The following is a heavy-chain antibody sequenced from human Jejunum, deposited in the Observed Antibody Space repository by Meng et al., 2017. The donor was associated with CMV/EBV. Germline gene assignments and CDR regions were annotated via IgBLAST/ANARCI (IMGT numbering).Heavy chain of an antibody. D-gene: IGHD3-16*01. CDR1: FTTSA. CDR3: ARDFIPSSLWGSFNYAWGY. V-gene: IGHV7-4-1*02. CDR2: INTKNGKA. Sequence: FTTSAINWVRQAPGQGLEWMGYINTKNGKATYAQGFTGRFVFSLDTSVTTAYVQINSLKAEDSAVYYCARDFIPSSLWGSFNYAWGYWGQGTLVTVSS. J-gene: IGHJ4*02.